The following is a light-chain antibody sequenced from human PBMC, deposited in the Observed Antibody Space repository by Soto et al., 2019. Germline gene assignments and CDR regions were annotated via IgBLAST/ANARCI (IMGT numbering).Light chain of an antibody. CDR2: DAS. CDR3: QQYNIYPWT. Sequence: DIQMTQSPSTLSASVGDSVTITCRASQGISSWLAWYQQRPGKAPKVLIYDASSLQSGVPSRFSGSGSGTEFTLTISSLQPDDFATYYCQQYNIYPWTFGQGTEVEIK. J-gene: IGKJ1*01. V-gene: IGKV1-5*01. CDR1: QGISSW.